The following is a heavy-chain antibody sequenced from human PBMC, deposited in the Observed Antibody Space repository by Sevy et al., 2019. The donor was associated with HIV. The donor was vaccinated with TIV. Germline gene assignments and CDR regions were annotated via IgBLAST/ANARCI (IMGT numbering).Heavy chain of an antibody. CDR2: IYFGGSP. CDR1: GDSISSFY. Sequence: SETLSLTCTVSGDSISSFYWSWVRQPAGKGLEWLGRIYFGGSPNYNPSLKSRVTMSLDTSENQVSLKVSSVTAADTAVYYCATAYKLNDAMHTWGQGTLVTVSS. D-gene: IGHD1-1*01. J-gene: IGHJ4*02. CDR3: ATAYKLNDAMHT. V-gene: IGHV4-4*07.